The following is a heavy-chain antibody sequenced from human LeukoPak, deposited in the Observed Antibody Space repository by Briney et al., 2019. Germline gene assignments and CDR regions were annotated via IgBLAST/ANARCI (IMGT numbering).Heavy chain of an antibody. CDR2: ISDSGGST. CDR3: AKLPDCANDACTEGDY. Sequence: GGSLRLSCAVSGFTLSDHNMDWVPQAPGKGLEWVSSISDSGGSTYYADSVKGRFTISRDNSRNTLYLQMDSLRADDTAVYYCAKLPDCANDACTEGDYWGQGTLVTVSS. D-gene: IGHD2-8*01. J-gene: IGHJ4*02. V-gene: IGHV3-23*01. CDR1: GFTLSDHN.